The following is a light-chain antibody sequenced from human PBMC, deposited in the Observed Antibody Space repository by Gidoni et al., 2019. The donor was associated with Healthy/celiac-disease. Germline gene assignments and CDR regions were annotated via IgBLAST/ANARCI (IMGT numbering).Light chain of an antibody. CDR2: KDS. J-gene: IGLJ6*01. CDR1: ALPTKY. V-gene: IGLV3-16*01. Sequence: SYELTQTPSVSVSRGQMARITCSGEALPTKYASWYQQKPGQFPVLVIYKDSESPAGIPERFAGSSSGTIVTLTISGVQAVDDADYYCLSADSSGTYFNVFGSGTKVTVL. CDR3: LSADSSGTYFNV.